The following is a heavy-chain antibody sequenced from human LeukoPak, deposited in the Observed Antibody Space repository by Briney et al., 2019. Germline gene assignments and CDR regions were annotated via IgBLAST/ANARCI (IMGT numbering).Heavy chain of an antibody. D-gene: IGHD4-17*01. Sequence: GGSLRLSCAASGFTFSSYSMNWVRQAPGKGLEWVSSISSSSSYIYYADSVKGRFTISRDNAKNSLYLQMNSLRAEDTAVYYCARGGYGDYYYYYYMDVWGKGTTVTISS. CDR1: GFTFSSYS. CDR2: ISSSSSYI. J-gene: IGHJ6*03. V-gene: IGHV3-21*01. CDR3: ARGGYGDYYYYYYMDV.